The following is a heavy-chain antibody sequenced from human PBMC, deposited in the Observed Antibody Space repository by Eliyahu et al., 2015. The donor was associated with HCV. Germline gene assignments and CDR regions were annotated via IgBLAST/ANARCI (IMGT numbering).Heavy chain of an antibody. CDR1: GFTFSNYG. CDR3: AGELSTWYYEY. J-gene: IGHJ4*02. V-gene: IGHV3-33*01. Sequence: QVQLVESGGGVVQAGRSLRLSCAASGFTFSNYGMHWVRQAPGKGREWVAVXWYDGSKKYYADSVKGRFTXSRDNSKNTLYLQMNXLRADDTAVYYCAGELSTWYYEYWGQGTLVTVSS. CDR2: XWYDGSKK. D-gene: IGHD3-3*01.